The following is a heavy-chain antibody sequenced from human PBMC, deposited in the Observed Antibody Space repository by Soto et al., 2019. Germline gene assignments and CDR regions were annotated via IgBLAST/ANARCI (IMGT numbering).Heavy chain of an antibody. J-gene: IGHJ5*02. V-gene: IGHV3-23*01. D-gene: IGHD6-13*01. Sequence: LXLSCAASGFTFSRYARSWVRKTPGKGLEWVSAISGSGGSTYYADSVKGRFTISRDNSKNTLYLQMNSLRAEDTAVYYCAKDGTYSSSWYDWFDPWGQGTLVTVSS. CDR1: GFTFSRYA. CDR3: AKDGTYSSSWYDWFDP. CDR2: ISGSGGST.